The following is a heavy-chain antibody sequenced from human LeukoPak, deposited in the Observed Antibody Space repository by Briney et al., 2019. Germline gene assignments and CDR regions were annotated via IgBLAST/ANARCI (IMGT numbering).Heavy chain of an antibody. CDR1: GGSISSSSYY. D-gene: IGHD3-22*01. Sequence: SETLSLTCTVSGGSISSSSYYWGWIRQPPGKGLEWIGSIYYSGSTYYNPSLKSRVTISVDTSKNQFSLKLSSVTAADTAVYYCARSSYRRITMIVVPKAPENWFDPWGQGTLVTVPS. J-gene: IGHJ5*02. CDR2: IYYSGST. V-gene: IGHV4-39*01. CDR3: ARSSYRRITMIVVPKAPENWFDP.